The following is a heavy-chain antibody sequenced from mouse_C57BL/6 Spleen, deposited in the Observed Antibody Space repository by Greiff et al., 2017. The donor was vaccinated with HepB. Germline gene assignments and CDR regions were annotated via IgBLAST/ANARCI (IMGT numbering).Heavy chain of an antibody. D-gene: IGHD2-5*01. CDR3: ARDSNGYYFDY. Sequence: EVQRVESGGGLMKPGGSLKLPCAASGFTFSSYAMSWVRQTPEKRLEWVATISDGGSYTYYPDNVKGRFTISRDNAKNNLYLQMSHLKSEDTAMYYCARDSNGYYFDYWGQGTTLTVSS. CDR1: GFTFSSYA. V-gene: IGHV5-4*01. CDR2: ISDGGSYT. J-gene: IGHJ2*01.